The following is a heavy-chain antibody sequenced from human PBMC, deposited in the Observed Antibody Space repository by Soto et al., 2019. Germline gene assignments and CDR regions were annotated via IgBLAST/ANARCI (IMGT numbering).Heavy chain of an antibody. V-gene: IGHV4-59*01. D-gene: IGHD6-19*01. CDR2: IYYSGST. Sequence: SVTMSLTCTVAGDSISSYYWSWIRKPPGKGLEWIGYIYYSGSTNYNPSLKSRVTISVDTSKNQFSLKLSSVTAADTAVYYCARDGGSGWYPFDYWGQGTLVTVSS. CDR3: ARDGGSGWYPFDY. CDR1: GDSISSYY. J-gene: IGHJ4*02.